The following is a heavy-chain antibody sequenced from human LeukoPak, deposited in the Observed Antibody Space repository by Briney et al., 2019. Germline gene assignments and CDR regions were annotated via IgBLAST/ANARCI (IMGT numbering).Heavy chain of an antibody. D-gene: IGHD6-19*01. CDR1: GGSFSGYY. CDR3: ARVRFAVAANDY. J-gene: IGHJ4*02. V-gene: IGHV4-34*01. CDR2: INHSGST. Sequence: SETLSLTCAVYGGSFSGYYWIWIRQPPGKGLEWIGEINHSGSTNYNPSLKSRVTISVDTSKNQFSLKLSSVTAADTAVYYCARVRFAVAANDYWGQGTLVTVSS.